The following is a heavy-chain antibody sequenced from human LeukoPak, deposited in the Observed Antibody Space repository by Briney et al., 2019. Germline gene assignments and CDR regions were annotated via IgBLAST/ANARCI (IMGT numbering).Heavy chain of an antibody. D-gene: IGHD1-26*01. Sequence: KPSETLSLTCTVSGGSISSSSYYWGWIRQPPGKGLEWLGSIYYSGSTYYNPSLKSRVTISVDTSKNQFSLKLSSVTAADTAVYYCARHRAVSVVGNFYFDYWGQGTLVTVSS. V-gene: IGHV4-39*01. J-gene: IGHJ4*02. CDR2: IYYSGST. CDR3: ARHRAVSVVGNFYFDY. CDR1: GGSISSSSYY.